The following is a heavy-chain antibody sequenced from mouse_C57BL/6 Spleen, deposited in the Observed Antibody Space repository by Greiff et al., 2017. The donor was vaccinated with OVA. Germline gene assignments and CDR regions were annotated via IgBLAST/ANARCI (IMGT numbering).Heavy chain of an antibody. CDR3: ARADYDDGYYFDY. CDR1: GYTFTSYW. J-gene: IGHJ2*01. V-gene: IGHV1-55*01. Sequence: QQPGAELVKPGASVKMSCKASGYTFTSYWITWVKQRPGQGLEWIGDIYPGSGSTNYNEKFKSKATLTVDTSSSTAYMQLSSLTSEDSAVYYCARADYDDGYYFDYWGQGTTLTVSS. CDR2: IYPGSGST. D-gene: IGHD2-4*01.